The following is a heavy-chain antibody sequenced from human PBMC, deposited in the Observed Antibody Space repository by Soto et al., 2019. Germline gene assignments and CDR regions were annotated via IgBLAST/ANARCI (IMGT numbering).Heavy chain of an antibody. CDR3: AKVFVFTNRDGFDY. CDR1: GFTFSSYA. Sequence: EVQLLESGGGLVQPGGSLRLSCAASGFTFSSYAMSWVRQAPGKGLEWVSAITGSGDSTYYADSVKGRFTVSRDNSKNTLYLQMNSLRAEDTAVYYCAKVFVFTNRDGFDYWGLGTLVTVSS. V-gene: IGHV3-23*01. J-gene: IGHJ4*02. D-gene: IGHD3-3*01. CDR2: ITGSGDST.